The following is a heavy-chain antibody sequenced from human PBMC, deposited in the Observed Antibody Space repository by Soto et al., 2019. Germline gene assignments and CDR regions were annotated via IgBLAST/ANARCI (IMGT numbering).Heavy chain of an antibody. V-gene: IGHV3-30*18. CDR3: AKDMSGSGWYAMDV. CDR2: ISYDGSDR. D-gene: IGHD6-19*01. Sequence: PGGSLRLSCAASAFTFSSYGMHWVRQPPGKGLEWVAVISYDGSDRYYAASVKGQFTISRDNSKNTLYLHMNSLRAEDTAVYYCAKDMSGSGWYAMDVWGQGTTVTVSS. J-gene: IGHJ6*02. CDR1: AFTFSSYG.